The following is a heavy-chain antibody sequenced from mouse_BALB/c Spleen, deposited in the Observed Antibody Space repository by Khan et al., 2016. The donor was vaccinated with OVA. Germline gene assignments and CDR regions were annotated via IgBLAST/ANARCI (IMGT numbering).Heavy chain of an antibody. Sequence: QVQLQQSGAELAKPGASVKMSCKASGYTFTTYWMHWVKQRPGQGLEWIGYINPTSGYTDYNEKLKDRATLSADKSSSTAYMQQSSMTSEDAAVYYCTRDRIDYWGQGTTLTVSS. CDR2: INPTSGYT. J-gene: IGHJ2*01. CDR3: TRDRIDY. V-gene: IGHV1-7*01. CDR1: GYTFTTYW.